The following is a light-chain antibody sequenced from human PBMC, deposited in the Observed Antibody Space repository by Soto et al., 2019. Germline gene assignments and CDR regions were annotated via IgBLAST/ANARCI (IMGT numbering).Light chain of an antibody. CDR2: DTS. CDR3: LLSYNAARV. Sequence: QAVVTQEPSLPVSPGGTVTLTCGSSTGAVTSNHHPYWYQQKAGQAPRTLIYDTSNELSWTSARFSGSLPGDKAALTLSGAEPADESQYYCLLSYNAARVFGGGTKLTVL. V-gene: IGLV7-46*01. CDR1: TGAVTSNHH. J-gene: IGLJ2*01.